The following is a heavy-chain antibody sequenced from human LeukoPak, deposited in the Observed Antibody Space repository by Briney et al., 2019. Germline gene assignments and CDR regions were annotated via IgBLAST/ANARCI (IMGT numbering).Heavy chain of an antibody. D-gene: IGHD6-13*01. Sequence: SETLSLTCTVSGGSISSYYWSWIRQPPGKGLEWIGYIYYSGSTNYNPSLKSRVTISVDTSKNQFSLKLSSVTAADTAVYYCARDLASSWPRFDYWGQGTLVTVSS. J-gene: IGHJ4*02. V-gene: IGHV4-59*01. CDR1: GGSISSYY. CDR2: IYYSGST. CDR3: ARDLASSWPRFDY.